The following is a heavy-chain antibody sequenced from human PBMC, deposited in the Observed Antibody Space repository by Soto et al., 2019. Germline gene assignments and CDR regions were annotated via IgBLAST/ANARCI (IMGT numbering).Heavy chain of an antibody. D-gene: IGHD2-2*02. J-gene: IGHJ6*02. CDR1: GGSISSGGYY. CDR2: IYYSGST. V-gene: IGHV4-31*03. CDR3: ARELGYCSSTSCYTVGMDV. Sequence: PSETLSLTCTVSGGSISSGGYYWSSIRQHPGKGLEWIGYIYYSGSTYYNPSLKRRVTISVDTSKNQFSLKLSSVTAADTAVYYCARELGYCSSTSCYTVGMDVWGQGTTDTVSS.